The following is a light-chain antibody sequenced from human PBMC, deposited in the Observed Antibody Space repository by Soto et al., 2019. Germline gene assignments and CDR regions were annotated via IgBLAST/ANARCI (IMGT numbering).Light chain of an antibody. CDR1: SSNIGSNT. J-gene: IGLJ1*01. CDR3: AAWDDSLNGYV. Sequence: VLAQPPSASGTPGQRVTISCSGSSSNIGSNTVNWYQQLPGTAPKLLIYNDNQRPSGVPDRFSGSKSGTSASLAISGLQSEDEADYYCAAWDDSLNGYVFGTGTKVTVL. CDR2: NDN. V-gene: IGLV1-44*01.